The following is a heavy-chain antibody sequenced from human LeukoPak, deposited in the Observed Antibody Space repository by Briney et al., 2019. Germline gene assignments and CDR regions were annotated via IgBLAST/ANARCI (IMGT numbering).Heavy chain of an antibody. CDR2: IIPIFGTA. J-gene: IGHJ6*02. V-gene: IGHV1-69*13. CDR3: ARGAQRSPNSGWEINYYYYGMDV. CDR1: GGTFSSYA. D-gene: IGHD6-19*01. Sequence: ASVKVSCKASGGTFSSYAISWVRQAPGQGLEWMGGIIPIFGTANYAQKFQGRVTITADESTSTAYMELSSLRSEDTAVYYCARGAQRSPNSGWEINYYYYGMDVWGQGTTVTVSS.